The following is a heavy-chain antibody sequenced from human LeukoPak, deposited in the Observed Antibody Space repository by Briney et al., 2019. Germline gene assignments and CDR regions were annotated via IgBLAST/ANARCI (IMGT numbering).Heavy chain of an antibody. V-gene: IGHV1-18*01. CDR2: ISAYNPNT. CDR3: ARGSSIRTWIDS. J-gene: IGHJ5*01. CDR1: GYIFSVYG. D-gene: IGHD6-6*01. Sequence: ASVKVSCKGSGYIFSVYGFSWVRQAPGQGLEWLGWISAYNPNTDYAQKFQGRVTMTTDTSTTTAYMELKSLRSDDTAVYYCARGSSIRTWIDSWGQGTQVTVSS.